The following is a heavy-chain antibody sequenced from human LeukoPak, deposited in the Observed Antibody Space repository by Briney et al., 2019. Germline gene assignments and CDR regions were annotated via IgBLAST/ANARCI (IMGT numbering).Heavy chain of an antibody. CDR1: GFTFSSYA. J-gene: IGHJ6*02. D-gene: IGHD3-22*01. Sequence: QPGGSLRLSCATSGFTFSSYAMSWVRQAPGKGLEWVSGISASGGSTYHADSVKGRSTISRDKSKNTLYLQMNSLRDEDTAVYYCAKTNYDSSGYNSGHYYYYGMDVWGQGTTVTVSS. CDR2: ISASGGST. V-gene: IGHV3-23*01. CDR3: AKTNYDSSGYNSGHYYYYGMDV.